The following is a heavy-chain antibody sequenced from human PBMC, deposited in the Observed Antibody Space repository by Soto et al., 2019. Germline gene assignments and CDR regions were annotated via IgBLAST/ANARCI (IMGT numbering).Heavy chain of an antibody. J-gene: IGHJ4*02. D-gene: IGHD3-22*01. CDR2: IIPILGIA. V-gene: IGHV1-69*04. CDR3: ARVLSAYDSSVAFDY. Sequence: GASVKVSRKASCYTFNSYWISWGRQAPGQGLEWMGRIIPILGIANYAQKFQGRVTITADKSTSTAYMELSSLRSEDTAVYYCARVLSAYDSSVAFDYWGQGTLVTVSS. CDR1: CYTFNSYW.